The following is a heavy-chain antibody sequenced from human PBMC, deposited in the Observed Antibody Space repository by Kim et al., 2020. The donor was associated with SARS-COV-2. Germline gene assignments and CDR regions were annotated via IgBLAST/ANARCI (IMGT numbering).Heavy chain of an antibody. CDR2: ISSSSSTI. V-gene: IGHV3-48*02. Sequence: GGSLRLSCAASGFTFSSYSMNWVRQAPGKGLEWVSYISSSSSTIYYADSVKGRFTISRDNAKNSLYLQMNSLGDEDTAVYYCARDKDTAMVTNYYYYGMDVWGQGTTVTVSS. CDR3: ARDKDTAMVTNYYYYGMDV. CDR1: GFTFSSYS. D-gene: IGHD5-18*01. J-gene: IGHJ6*02.